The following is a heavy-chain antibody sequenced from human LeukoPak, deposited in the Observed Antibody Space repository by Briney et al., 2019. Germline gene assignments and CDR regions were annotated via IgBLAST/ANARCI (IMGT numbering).Heavy chain of an antibody. D-gene: IGHD3-22*01. CDR2: IYSTGST. CDR1: GGSMSDYY. CDR3: ARHFSMTHAFDI. Sequence: WETLSLTCTVSGGSMSDYYWSSIRQPPGKGLEWIGYIYSTGSTNYNPSLKSRVTISLGTSKSQFSLKLSSVTAADTALYYCARHFSMTHAFDIWGQGTLVTVSS. V-gene: IGHV4-59*01. J-gene: IGHJ3*02.